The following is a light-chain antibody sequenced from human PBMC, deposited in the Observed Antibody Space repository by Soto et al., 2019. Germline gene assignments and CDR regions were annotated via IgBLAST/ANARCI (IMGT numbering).Light chain of an antibody. V-gene: IGKV1-33*01. CDR3: QQYENLPT. J-gene: IGKJ5*01. CDR1: QNINNY. CDR2: DAS. Sequence: DIQMTQSASSLSSSVGDRFTITFHASQNINNYLNLYQQKPGRAPKLLIYDASNLEAGVPSRFRGSGSGTDFTFTISRLQPEDIATYYCQQYENLPTFGQGTRLEIK.